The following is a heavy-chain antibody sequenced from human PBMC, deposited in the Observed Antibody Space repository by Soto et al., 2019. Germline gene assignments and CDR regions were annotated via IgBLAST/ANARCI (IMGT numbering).Heavy chain of an antibody. D-gene: IGHD3-3*01. V-gene: IGHV3-74*01. CDR1: GFTFSSYW. J-gene: IGHJ6*02. Sequence: GGSLRLSCAASGFTFSSYWMHWVRQAPGKGLVWVSRINSDGSSTSYADSVKGRFTISRDNAKNTLYLQMNSLRAEDTAVYYCAREGPYYDFWSGYFTYYYYGMDVWGQGTTVTVSS. CDR3: AREGPYYDFWSGYFTYYYYGMDV. CDR2: INSDGSST.